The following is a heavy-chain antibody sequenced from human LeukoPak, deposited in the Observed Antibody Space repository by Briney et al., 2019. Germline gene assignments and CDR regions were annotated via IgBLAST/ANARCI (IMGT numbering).Heavy chain of an antibody. Sequence: ASVKDSCKASRYTFTGYYMHWVRQARGQGLEWMGWINPSGRGTNYAQKFQGRVTMTRDTSISTVYMELRRLRSDDTAVYYCARFYDDYWGQGTLVTVSS. CDR3: ARFYDDY. D-gene: IGHD2/OR15-2a*01. J-gene: IGHJ4*02. CDR1: RYTFTGYY. V-gene: IGHV1-2*02. CDR2: INPSGRGT.